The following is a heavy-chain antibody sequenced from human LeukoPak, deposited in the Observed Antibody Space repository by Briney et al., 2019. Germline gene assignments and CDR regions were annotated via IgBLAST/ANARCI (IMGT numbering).Heavy chain of an antibody. CDR2: IKSKTDGGTT. D-gene: IGHD1-14*01. Sequence: GGSLRLSCAVSGFTFNNAWMSWVRQAPGKGLEWVGRIKSKTDGGTTEYAAPVKGRFTISRDDSQNTLYLQMNSLETEDTAVYFCVREPRPFDYWGQGTLVTVSS. J-gene: IGHJ4*02. CDR3: VREPRPFDY. CDR1: GFTFNNAW. V-gene: IGHV3-15*01.